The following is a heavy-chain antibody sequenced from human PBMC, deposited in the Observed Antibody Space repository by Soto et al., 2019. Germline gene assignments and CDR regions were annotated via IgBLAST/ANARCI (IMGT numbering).Heavy chain of an antibody. CDR3: AREPLS. J-gene: IGHJ4*02. CDR1: GGSISSGGYY. CDR2: IYYSGST. V-gene: IGHV4-31*01. D-gene: IGHD3-16*02. Sequence: QVQLQESGPGLVKPSQTLSLTCTVSGGSISSGGYYWSWIRQHPGKGLELIGYIYYSGSTYYNPSLESLVTTSAYTSKNQFSLKLTSVTDADTAVYYCAREPLSWGQGTLVTVSS.